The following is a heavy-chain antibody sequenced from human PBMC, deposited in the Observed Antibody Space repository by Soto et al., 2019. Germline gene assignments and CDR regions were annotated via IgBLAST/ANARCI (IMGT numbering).Heavy chain of an antibody. V-gene: IGHV3-30*03. CDR1: GFTFSSYG. Sequence: QVQLVESGGGVVQPGRSLRLSCAASGFTFSSYGMHWVRQAPGKGLEWVAVISYDGSNKYYADSVKGRFTISRDNSKNKLYLQMNSLRAEDTAVYYCVGLCRGGSCYSFDYWGQGTLVTVSS. J-gene: IGHJ4*02. CDR3: VGLCRGGSCYSFDY. CDR2: ISYDGSNK. D-gene: IGHD2-15*01.